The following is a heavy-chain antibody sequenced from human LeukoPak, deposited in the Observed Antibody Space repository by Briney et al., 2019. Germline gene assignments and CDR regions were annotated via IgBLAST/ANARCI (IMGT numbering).Heavy chain of an antibody. CDR3: ATNTYGHYQHYYMDV. CDR1: GGSVNSGGYS. CDR2: IYTSGNT. V-gene: IGHV4-61*02. D-gene: IGHD5-18*01. Sequence: SETLSLTCVVSGGSVNSGGYSWSWIRQPAGKGLEWIGRIYTSGNTNYNPSLNSRVTISLDTSKNQFSLKLSSVTAADTAVYYCATNTYGHYQHYYMDVWGKGTTVTISS. J-gene: IGHJ6*03.